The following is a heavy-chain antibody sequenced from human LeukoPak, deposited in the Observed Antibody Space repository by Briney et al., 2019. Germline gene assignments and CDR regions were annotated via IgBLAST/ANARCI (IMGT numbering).Heavy chain of an antibody. Sequence: PSETLSLTCTVSGDSFSNSYWSWIRQPPGNGLEWIAYIYDSVSTNYNPALKSRVTIPVDTSKNQLSLNLMSVTAADTAVYYCARGTPRDGYNFGYWGQGALVTVSA. D-gene: IGHD5-24*01. CDR1: GDSFSNSY. V-gene: IGHV4-59*01. CDR3: ARGTPRDGYNFGY. J-gene: IGHJ4*02. CDR2: IYDSVST.